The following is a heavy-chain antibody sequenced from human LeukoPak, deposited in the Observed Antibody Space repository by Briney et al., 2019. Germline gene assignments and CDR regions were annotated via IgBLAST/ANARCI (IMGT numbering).Heavy chain of an antibody. Sequence: PSETLSLTCTVSGGSINSYYWGWIRQPPGKGLEWIGSIYYSGSTSYNPSLKSRVTISVETSKNQFSLKLSSVTAADTAFYYCARNHTHEGYGYYFDYWGQGTLVTVSS. CDR3: ARNHTHEGYGYYFDY. D-gene: IGHD4-17*01. J-gene: IGHJ4*02. V-gene: IGHV4-39*01. CDR1: GGSINSYY. CDR2: IYYSGST.